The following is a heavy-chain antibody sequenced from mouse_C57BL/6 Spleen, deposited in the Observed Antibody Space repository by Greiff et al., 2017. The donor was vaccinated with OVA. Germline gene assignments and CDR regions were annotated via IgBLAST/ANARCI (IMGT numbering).Heavy chain of an antibody. D-gene: IGHD1-1*01. J-gene: IGHJ2*01. V-gene: IGHV1-47*01. CDR1: GYTFTTYP. Sequence: VQLQQPGAELVKPGASVKMSCKASGYTFTTYPIQWMKQNHGKSLEWIGNFHPYNDDTKYNEKFKGKATLTVEKSSSTVYLQLSRLTSDDSAVYDCARGRTTIYYFDYWGQGTTLTVSS. CDR3: ARGRTTIYYFDY. CDR2: FHPYNDDT.